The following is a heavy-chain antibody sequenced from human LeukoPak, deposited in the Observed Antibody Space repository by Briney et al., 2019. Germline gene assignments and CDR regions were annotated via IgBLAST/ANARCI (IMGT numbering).Heavy chain of an antibody. CDR3: ARGGGVDILTGFQY. V-gene: IGHV1-69*04. Sequence: SVKVSCTASGGTFTNYAINWVRQAPGQGLEWMGRIIPILDVTNYAQRFQGRVTITADQSTSTAYMELSSLRSEDTAVYYCARGGGVDILTGFQYWGQGTLVTVSS. CDR1: GGTFTNYA. CDR2: IIPILDVT. D-gene: IGHD3-9*01. J-gene: IGHJ4*02.